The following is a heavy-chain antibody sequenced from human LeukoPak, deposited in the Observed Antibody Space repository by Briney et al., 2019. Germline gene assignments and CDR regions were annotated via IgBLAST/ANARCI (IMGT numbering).Heavy chain of an antibody. CDR2: ISAYSGHT. V-gene: IGHV1-18*01. Sequence: ASVKVSCKASGYPFTSYGIVWVRQAPGQGLEWTGWISAYSGHTNYAQKLQGRVTMTTDRSTSTVYMELRSLRFDDTAVYYCARGADYKTVKYDYWGQGTLVTVSS. J-gene: IGHJ4*02. CDR3: ARGADYKTVKYDY. D-gene: IGHD4-11*01. CDR1: GYPFTSYG.